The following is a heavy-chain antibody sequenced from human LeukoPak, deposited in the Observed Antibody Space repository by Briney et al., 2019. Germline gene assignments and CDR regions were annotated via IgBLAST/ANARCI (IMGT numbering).Heavy chain of an antibody. V-gene: IGHV3-53*01. CDR3: ARGDWNFDY. D-gene: IGHD1-1*01. Sequence: LSLTCAVSGGSISSGGYSWSWVRQAPGKGLEWVSVIYRGGSTNYADSAKGRFTISRDNSKNTLYLQMNSLRAEDTAVYYCARGDWNFDYWGQGTLVTVSS. J-gene: IGHJ4*02. CDR2: IYRGGST. CDR1: GGSISSGGYS.